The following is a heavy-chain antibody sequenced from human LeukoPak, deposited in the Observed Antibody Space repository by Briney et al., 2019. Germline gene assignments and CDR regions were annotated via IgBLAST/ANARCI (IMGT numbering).Heavy chain of an antibody. D-gene: IGHD6-13*01. CDR1: GFTFDDYG. J-gene: IGHJ5*02. CDR2: INHSGST. Sequence: PGGSLRLSCAASGFTFDDYGMSWVRQPPGKGLEWIGEINHSGSTNYNPSLKSRVTISVDTSKNQFSLKLSSVTAADTAVYYCARGGIRRRSSSGWFGWFDPWGQGTLVTVSS. V-gene: IGHV4-34*01. CDR3: ARGGIRRRSSSGWFGWFDP.